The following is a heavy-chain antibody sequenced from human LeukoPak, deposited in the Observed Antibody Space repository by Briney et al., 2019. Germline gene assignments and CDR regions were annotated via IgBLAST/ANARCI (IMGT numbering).Heavy chain of an antibody. CDR1: CGSINRYY. CDR2: IYYSGST. CDR3: ARHDMDIAGAGLDYFDY. D-gene: IGHD1-26*01. J-gene: IGHJ4*02. V-gene: IGHV4-59*08. Sequence: KPSETPSLTCTVSCGSINRYYWGWIPQPPRKGPEWIGYIYYSGSTNYNPSLKSRVTISVDTSKNQFSLKLSSVTAAGTAVYYCARHDMDIAGAGLDYFDYWGQGTLVTVSS.